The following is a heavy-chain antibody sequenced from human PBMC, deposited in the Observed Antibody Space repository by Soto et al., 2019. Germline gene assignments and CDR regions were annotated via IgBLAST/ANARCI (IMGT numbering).Heavy chain of an antibody. CDR2: MCPGDSNI. CDR1: GYTFTSYC. V-gene: IGHV5-51*01. Sequence: PGESLKISCKGSGYTFTSYCIAWVRQMPGKGLEWMGIMCPGDSNIRYSPSFQGQVIISADKSISTAYLQWSSLKASDTATYYCARLGLDFYIVAMPFDYWGQGTLVTVSS. D-gene: IGHD5-12*01. J-gene: IGHJ4*02. CDR3: ARLGLDFYIVAMPFDY.